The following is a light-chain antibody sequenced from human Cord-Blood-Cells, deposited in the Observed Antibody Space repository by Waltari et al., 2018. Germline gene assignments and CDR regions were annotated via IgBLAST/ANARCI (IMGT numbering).Light chain of an antibody. CDR3: QQYNSYSRT. V-gene: IGKV1-5*03. CDR1: QSISSW. J-gene: IGKJ1*01. Sequence: DIQMTQSPSTLSASVGDRVTITCRASQSISSWLAWYQQKPGKAPKLLIYKASSLESGFPSRFSGSGSGTEVTLTISSLQPDHFATYYCQQYNSYSRTFGQGTKVEIK. CDR2: KAS.